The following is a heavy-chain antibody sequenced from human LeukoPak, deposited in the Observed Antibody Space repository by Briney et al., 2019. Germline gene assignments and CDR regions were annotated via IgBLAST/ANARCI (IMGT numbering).Heavy chain of an antibody. CDR2: IRSKAYGGTT. J-gene: IGHJ4*02. V-gene: IGHV3-49*04. CDR3: ARHRNGYSFDY. D-gene: IGHD5-18*01. Sequence: GGSLRLSCTASGFTFGDYAMSWVRQAPGKGLEWVGFIRSKAYGGTTEYAASVKGRFTISRDDSKSIAYLQMNSLKTEDTAVYYCARHRNGYSFDYWGQGTLVTVSS. CDR1: GFTFGDYA.